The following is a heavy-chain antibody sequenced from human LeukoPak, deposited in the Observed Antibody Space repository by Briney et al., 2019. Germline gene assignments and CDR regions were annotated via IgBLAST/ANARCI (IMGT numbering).Heavy chain of an antibody. CDR1: GYTFTGYY. Sequence: ASVKVSCKASGYTFTGYYLHWVRQAPGQGLEWMGWINTNTGNPTSAQGFTGRFVFSLDTSVSTAYLQISSLKAEDTAIYYCARGGSGFDYWGQGTLVTVSS. D-gene: IGHD6-19*01. CDR3: ARGGSGFDY. CDR2: INTNTGNP. J-gene: IGHJ4*02. V-gene: IGHV7-4-1*02.